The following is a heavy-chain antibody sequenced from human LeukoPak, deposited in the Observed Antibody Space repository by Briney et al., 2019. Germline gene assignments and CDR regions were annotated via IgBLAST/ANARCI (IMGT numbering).Heavy chain of an antibody. CDR1: GGSVSDYY. CDR3: ARHDYSNYPVFDY. Sequence: SETLSLTCTVSGGSVSDYYWSWIRQPAGKGLEWIGRIHTSGSTNYNPSLKSRVTMSVDTSKNQFSLKLSSVTAADTAVYYCARHDYSNYPVFDYWGQGTLVTVSS. CDR2: IHTSGST. V-gene: IGHV4-4*07. D-gene: IGHD4-11*01. J-gene: IGHJ4*02.